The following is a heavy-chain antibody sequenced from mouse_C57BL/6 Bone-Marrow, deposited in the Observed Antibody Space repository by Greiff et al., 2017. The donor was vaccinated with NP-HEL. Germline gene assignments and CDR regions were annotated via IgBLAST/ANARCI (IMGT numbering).Heavy chain of an antibody. Sequence: VQLQQSGPELVKPGASVKMSCKASGYTFTDYNMHWVKQSHGKSLEWIGYINPNNGGTSYNQKFKGKATLTVNKSSSTAYMELRSLTSEDSAVYYCADGGSSFYWYFDVWGTGTTVTVSS. J-gene: IGHJ1*03. CDR1: GYTFTDYN. D-gene: IGHD1-1*01. CDR2: INPNNGGT. V-gene: IGHV1-22*01. CDR3: ADGGSSFYWYFDV.